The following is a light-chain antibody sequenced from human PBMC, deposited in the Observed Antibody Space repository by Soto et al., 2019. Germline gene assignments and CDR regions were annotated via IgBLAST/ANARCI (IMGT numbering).Light chain of an antibody. Sequence: DIQMTQSPSTLSASVGDRVTITCRASQGISTWLAWYQQKPGKVPKILIYRASTLECGVPSRFSGSDSGTEFTLTISCLQPDDFATYYCQKYETYPRTFGHGTKLEIK. V-gene: IGKV1-5*03. CDR1: QGISTW. CDR2: RAS. J-gene: IGKJ2*01. CDR3: QKYETYPRT.